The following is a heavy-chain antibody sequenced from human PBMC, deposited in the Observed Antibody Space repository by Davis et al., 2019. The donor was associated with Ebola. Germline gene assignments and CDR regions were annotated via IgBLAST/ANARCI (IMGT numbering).Heavy chain of an antibody. Sequence: ASVKVSCKASGYTFTGYYMHWVRQAPGQGLEWMGGIIPIFGTANYAQKFQGRVTMTRNTSISTAYMELSSLRSEDTAVYYCARDGYNNGVDYWGQGTLVTVSS. CDR2: IIPIFGTA. CDR3: ARDGYNNGVDY. D-gene: IGHD5-24*01. V-gene: IGHV1-2*02. CDR1: GYTFTGYY. J-gene: IGHJ4*02.